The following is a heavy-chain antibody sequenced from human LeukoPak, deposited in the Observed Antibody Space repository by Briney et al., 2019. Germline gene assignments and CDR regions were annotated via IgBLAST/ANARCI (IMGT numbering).Heavy chain of an antibody. D-gene: IGHD1-26*01. CDR2: IKQDGSEK. J-gene: IGHJ5*02. CDR3: ARRPGSWFDP. Sequence: GGSLRLSCAASGFTFSSYAMSWVRQAPGKGLEWVANIKQDGSEKYYVDSVKGRFTISRDNAQNSLYLQMNSLRAEDTAAYYCARRPGSWFDPWGQGTLVTVSS. CDR1: GFTFSSYA. V-gene: IGHV3-7*03.